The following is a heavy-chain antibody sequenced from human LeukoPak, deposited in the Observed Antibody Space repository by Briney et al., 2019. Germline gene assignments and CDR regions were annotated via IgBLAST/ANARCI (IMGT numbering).Heavy chain of an antibody. V-gene: IGHV4-59*08. CDR3: ARHVGNSGSGSYLTYFDY. Sequence: PSDTLSLTCTVSGGSISGDYWSWIRQPPGKGLEWIGHIYYSGSTHYNPSLKSRVTISVDTSKNQFSLKLSSVTAADTAVYYCARHVGNSGSGSYLTYFDYWGQGTLVTVSS. D-gene: IGHD3-10*01. CDR1: GGSISGDY. J-gene: IGHJ4*02. CDR2: IYYSGST.